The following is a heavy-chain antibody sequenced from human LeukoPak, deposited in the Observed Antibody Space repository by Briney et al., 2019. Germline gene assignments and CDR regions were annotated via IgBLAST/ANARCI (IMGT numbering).Heavy chain of an antibody. J-gene: IGHJ5*02. CDR3: ARDGGDGYSSWFDP. D-gene: IGHD5-24*01. Sequence: SETLSLTCTVSGGSISSYYWSRIRQPPGKGLEWIGYIYYSGSTNCNPSLKSRVTISVDTSKNQFSLKLSSVTAADTAVYYCARDGGDGYSSWFDPWGQGTLVTVFS. CDR1: GGSISSYY. CDR2: IYYSGST. V-gene: IGHV4-59*01.